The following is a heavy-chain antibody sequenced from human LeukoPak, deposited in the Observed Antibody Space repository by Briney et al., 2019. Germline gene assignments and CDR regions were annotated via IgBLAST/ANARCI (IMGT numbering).Heavy chain of an antibody. D-gene: IGHD2-21*01. CDR1: GGSFSGYY. V-gene: IGHV4-34*01. CDR2: INHSGST. CDR3: ARGRTKLRHIVRNWFDP. J-gene: IGHJ5*02. Sequence: PSETLSLTCAVYGGSFSGYYWSWIRQPPGKGLEWIGEINHSGSTNYNPSLKSRVTISVDTSKNQFSLKLSSVTAADTAVYYCARGRTKLRHIVRNWFDPWGQGTLVTVSS.